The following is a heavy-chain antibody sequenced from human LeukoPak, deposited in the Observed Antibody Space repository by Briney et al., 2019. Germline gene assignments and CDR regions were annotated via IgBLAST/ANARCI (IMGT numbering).Heavy chain of an antibody. J-gene: IGHJ4*02. Sequence: PGGSLRLSCAASGFTSSSHWMGWVRQAPGKGLEWVSVISYDGSNKYYADSVKGRFTISRDNSKNTLYLQMNSLRAEDTAVYYCARGGLIDYYDSSGYLHPPHIPFDYWGQGTLVTVSS. CDR3: ARGGLIDYYDSSGYLHPPHIPFDY. CDR1: GFTSSSHW. CDR2: ISYDGSNK. D-gene: IGHD3-22*01. V-gene: IGHV3-30-3*01.